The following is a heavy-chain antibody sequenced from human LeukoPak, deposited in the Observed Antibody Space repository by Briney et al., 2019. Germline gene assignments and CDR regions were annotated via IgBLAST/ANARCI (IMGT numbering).Heavy chain of an antibody. Sequence: GGSLRLSCAASGFTFSDYYMSWIRQAPGKGLEWISSITSSSSYKFYADSVKGRFTISRDNAENSLYLQMNSLRAEDTAVYYCARDPYSGAYYEGYYYYYMDVWGKGTTVTVSS. J-gene: IGHJ6*03. CDR2: ITSSSSYK. CDR1: GFTFSDYY. CDR3: ARDPYSGAYYEGYYYYYMDV. D-gene: IGHD1-26*01. V-gene: IGHV3-11*06.